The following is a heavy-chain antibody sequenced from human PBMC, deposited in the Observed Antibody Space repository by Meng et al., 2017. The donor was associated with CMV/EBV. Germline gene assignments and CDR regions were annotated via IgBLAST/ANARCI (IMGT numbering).Heavy chain of an antibody. CDR2: ISYDGSNK. D-gene: IGHD6-19*01. V-gene: IGHV3-30*04. Sequence: GESLKISCAASGFTFSSYAMHWVRQAPGKGLEWVAVISYDGSNKYYADSVKGRFTISRDNAKNSLYLQMNSLRAEDTAVYYCARDRAGAAGSTGYYGMDVWGQGTTVTVSS. J-gene: IGHJ6*02. CDR1: GFTFSSYA. CDR3: ARDRAGAAGSTGYYGMDV.